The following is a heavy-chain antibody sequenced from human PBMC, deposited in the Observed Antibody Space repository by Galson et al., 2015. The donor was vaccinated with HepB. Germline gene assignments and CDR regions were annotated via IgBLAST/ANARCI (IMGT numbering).Heavy chain of an antibody. D-gene: IGHD3-3*01. V-gene: IGHV1-69*13. CDR2: IIPIFGTA. CDR1: GGTFSSYA. CDR3: ARSQVGVVIYYYYGMDV. Sequence: SVKVSCKASGGTFSSYAISWVRQAPGQGLEWMGGIIPIFGTANYAQKFQGRVTITADESTSTAYMELSSLRSEDTAVYYCARSQVGVVIYYYYGMDVWGQGTTVTVSS. J-gene: IGHJ6*02.